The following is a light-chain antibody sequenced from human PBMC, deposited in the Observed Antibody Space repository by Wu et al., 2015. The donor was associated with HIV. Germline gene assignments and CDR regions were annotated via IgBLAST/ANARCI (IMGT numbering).Light chain of an antibody. V-gene: IGKV3-20*01. CDR3: QQYGNSPSIT. CDR2: GAS. Sequence: EIVLTQSPGTLSLSPGERGTLSCRASQSVSSTYLAWYQQKPGQAPRLLIYGASSRATGIPDRFSGSGSGTDFTLTISRLEPEDFAMYFCQQYGNSPSITFGQGTRLEIK. CDR1: QSVSSTY. J-gene: IGKJ5*01.